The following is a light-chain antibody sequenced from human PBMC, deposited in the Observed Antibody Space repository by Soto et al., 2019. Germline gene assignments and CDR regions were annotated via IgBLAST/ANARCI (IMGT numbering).Light chain of an antibody. J-gene: IGLJ3*02. CDR1: TNDVGGYNY. CDR2: GVT. Sequence: QSALTQPASVSGSPGQSITISCSGTTNDVGGYNYVSWYQQHPGEAPKLLIYGVTDRPSGVSSRFSGSKSGNAASLTISGLQAEDEGDYYCSSYTSSYTWIFGGGTKLTVL. V-gene: IGLV2-14*03. CDR3: SSYTSSYTWI.